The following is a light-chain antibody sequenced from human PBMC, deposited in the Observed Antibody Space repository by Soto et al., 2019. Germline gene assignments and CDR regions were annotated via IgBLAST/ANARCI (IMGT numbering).Light chain of an antibody. Sequence: EIVLTQSPATLSLSPGERATLTCRASQSVSSHLAWYQQKPGQAPRLLIYDASNRATGIPARFSGSGSGTDFTLTISSLQPEDFAVYHCEQGNTWSWTCGQGSKVEIK. CDR3: EQGNTWSWT. CDR2: DAS. CDR1: QSVSSH. V-gene: IGKV3-11*01. J-gene: IGKJ1*01.